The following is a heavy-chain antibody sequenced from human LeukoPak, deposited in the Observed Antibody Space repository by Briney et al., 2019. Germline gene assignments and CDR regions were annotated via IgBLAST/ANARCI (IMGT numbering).Heavy chain of an antibody. CDR3: ARDREDYDILTGSGFYGLDV. J-gene: IGHJ6*02. D-gene: IGHD3-9*01. V-gene: IGHV4-4*07. Sequence: SETLSLTCTVSGGSISSYYWSWIRQPAGKGLEWIGRIYTSGSTNYNPSLKSRVTMSVDTSKNQFSLKLSSVTAADTAVYYCARDREDYDILTGSGFYGLDVWGQGTTVTVSS. CDR1: GGSISSYY. CDR2: IYTSGST.